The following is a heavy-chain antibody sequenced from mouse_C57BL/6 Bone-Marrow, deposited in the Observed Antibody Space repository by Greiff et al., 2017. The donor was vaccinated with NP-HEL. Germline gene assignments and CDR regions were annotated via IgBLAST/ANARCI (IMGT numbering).Heavy chain of an antibody. Sequence: VQLQQPGAELVRPGSSVKLSCKASGYTFTSYWMHWVKQRPIQGLEWIGNIDPSDSENNYNQKFKDKATLTVDKSSSTSYMQLSSLTSEDSAVYYCASQEGSSYWWYFDVWGTGTTVTVSS. CDR2: IDPSDSEN. CDR3: ASQEGSSYWWYFDV. J-gene: IGHJ1*03. V-gene: IGHV1-52*01. D-gene: IGHD1-1*01. CDR1: GYTFTSYW.